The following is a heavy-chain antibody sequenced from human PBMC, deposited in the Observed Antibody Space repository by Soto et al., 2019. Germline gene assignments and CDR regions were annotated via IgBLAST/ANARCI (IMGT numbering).Heavy chain of an antibody. V-gene: IGHV4-30-4*01. D-gene: IGHD3-22*01. J-gene: IGHJ5*02. CDR2: IYYSGST. CDR3: ARREENYDSRGIPTFHAS. CDR1: GGSISSGDYY. Sequence: SETLSLTCTVSGGSISSGDYYWSWIRQPPGKGLEWIGYIYYSGSTYYNPSLKSRVTISVDTSKNQFSLKLSSVTAADTAVYYCARREENYDSRGIPTFHASSGQRTLVTFS.